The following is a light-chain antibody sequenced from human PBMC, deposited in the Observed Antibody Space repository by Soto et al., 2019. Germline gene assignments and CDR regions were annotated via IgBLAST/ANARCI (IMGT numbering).Light chain of an antibody. Sequence: EIVLTQSPATLSLSPGERATLSCRASQSVSTYLAWYQQMPGQAPRLLIYDASYRATDIPPLFSGSGSGTDFTLTISSLEPEDFAVYYCQPRRSWSPTITSGNGTRLDIK. J-gene: IGKJ5*01. CDR1: QSVSTY. V-gene: IGKV3-11*01. CDR3: QPRRSWSPTIT. CDR2: DAS.